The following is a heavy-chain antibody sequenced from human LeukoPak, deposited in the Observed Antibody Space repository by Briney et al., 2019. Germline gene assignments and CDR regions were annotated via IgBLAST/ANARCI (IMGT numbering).Heavy chain of an antibody. Sequence: SETLSLTCIDSTRYMSCYFWSWIRQPPGNGLEWIVNTQDSGNTNFDPSLKSRVTISVDTSKDQFSLELSCVTAADTAVYYCARHVGHYDGSGYYYDLYFDLWGRGTLVTVSS. V-gene: IGHV4-59*08. D-gene: IGHD3-22*01. J-gene: IGHJ2*01. CDR2: TQDSGNT. CDR1: TRYMSCYF. CDR3: ARHVGHYDGSGYYYDLYFDL.